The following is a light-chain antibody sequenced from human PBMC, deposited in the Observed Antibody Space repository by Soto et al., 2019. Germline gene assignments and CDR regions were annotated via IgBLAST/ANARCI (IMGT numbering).Light chain of an antibody. CDR3: QQYNNWPRT. CDR2: GAS. Sequence: EIVLTQSPGTLSLSPGERSTLSCMASQSVSSSYLAWYQQKPGQAPRLLIYGASNRATGIPDRFSGSGSGTDFTLTISRLEPEDFAVYYCQQYNNWPRTVGQGTKVDIK. J-gene: IGKJ1*01. V-gene: IGKV3-20*01. CDR1: QSVSSSY.